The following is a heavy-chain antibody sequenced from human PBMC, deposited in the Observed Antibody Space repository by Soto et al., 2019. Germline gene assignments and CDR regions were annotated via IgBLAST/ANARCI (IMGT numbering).Heavy chain of an antibody. J-gene: IGHJ4*02. V-gene: IGHV3-23*01. Sequence: EVQLLESGGGLVQPGGSLRLSCAASGFTFRNFAMNWVRQVPGKGLGWVSTISGGGDRTHYADSVRGRFTISRDDSSNTLYLQMKSLRAEDTALYYCAKDESIGYHELYWGQGTLVTVSS. CDR3: AKDESIGYHELY. D-gene: IGHD3-22*01. CDR1: GFTFRNFA. CDR2: ISGGGDRT.